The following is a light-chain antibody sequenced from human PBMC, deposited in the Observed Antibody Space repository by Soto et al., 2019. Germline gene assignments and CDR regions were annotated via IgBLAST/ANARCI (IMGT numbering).Light chain of an antibody. Sequence: IQMTHSLSTLSAYMADTSTITFRASQRMSGWLAWHQQKPGKAPKLLIYDASALKRGVPPRFSGSGSGTEFTLSISSLQPDDFATYYCQQLDSYSRTFGQGTKVDIK. CDR2: DAS. CDR1: QRMSGW. J-gene: IGKJ1*01. CDR3: QQLDSYSRT. V-gene: IGKV1-5*01.